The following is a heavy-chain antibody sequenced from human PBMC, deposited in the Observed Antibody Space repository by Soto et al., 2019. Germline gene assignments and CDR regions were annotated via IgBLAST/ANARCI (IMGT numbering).Heavy chain of an antibody. CDR2: ISSASSTT. CDR3: ARHSGLGHFDY. CDR1: GFSFSSYS. Sequence: HPGGSLRLSCVGSGFSFSSYSMDWVRQAPGKGLEWVSYISSASSTTYYADSVKGRFTISRDNARNSLYLQVNSLRDEDTAVYYCARHSGLGHFDYWGQGTLVTVSS. J-gene: IGHJ4*02. V-gene: IGHV3-48*02. D-gene: IGHD1-1*01.